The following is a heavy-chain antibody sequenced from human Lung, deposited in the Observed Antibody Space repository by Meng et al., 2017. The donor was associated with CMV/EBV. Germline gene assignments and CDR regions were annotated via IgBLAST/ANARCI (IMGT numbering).Heavy chain of an antibody. D-gene: IGHD2-2*02. V-gene: IGHV3-33*06. Sequence: SXKISXAASGFTFSSYGMHWVRQAPGKGLEWVAVIWYDGSNKYYADSVKGRFTISRDNSKTTLYLKMNSLSAEDTAVYYCAKDPGQYCSSTSCYKDWGCFDLWGRGTXVTVSS. CDR1: GFTFSSYG. J-gene: IGHJ2*01. CDR2: IWYDGSNK. CDR3: AKDPGQYCSSTSCYKDWGCFDL.